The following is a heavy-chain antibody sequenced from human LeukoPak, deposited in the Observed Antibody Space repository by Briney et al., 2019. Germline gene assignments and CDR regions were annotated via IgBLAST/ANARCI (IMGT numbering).Heavy chain of an antibody. D-gene: IGHD2-2*01. CDR3: AGIVVVPAATFDY. J-gene: IGHJ4*02. V-gene: IGHV4-59*01. CDR1: GGSISGYH. CDR2: IYYSGSS. Sequence: SETLSLTCNVSGGSISGYHWSWIRQPPGKGLEWLGYIYYSGSSNYNPSLKSRVTMSADTSKNQFSLKLSSVTAADTAVYYCAGIVVVPAATFDYWGQGTLVTVSS.